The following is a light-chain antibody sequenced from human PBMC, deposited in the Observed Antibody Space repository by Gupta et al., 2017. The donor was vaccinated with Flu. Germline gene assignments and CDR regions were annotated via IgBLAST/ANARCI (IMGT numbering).Light chain of an antibody. CDR2: GAS. Sequence: GATLSFRASQSISSNLAWYQQKPGQAPRLLIYGASIRATGIPARISGSGSGTEFTLTLSSLQSEDSAVYYCQQYNNRPPLSFGGGTKVEIK. CDR3: QQYNNRPPLS. V-gene: IGKV3-15*01. CDR1: QSISSN. J-gene: IGKJ4*01.